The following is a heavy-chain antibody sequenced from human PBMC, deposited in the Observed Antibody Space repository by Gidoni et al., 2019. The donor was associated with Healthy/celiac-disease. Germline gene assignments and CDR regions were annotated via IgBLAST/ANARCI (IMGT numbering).Heavy chain of an antibody. Sequence: QLQLVESGGGWVQPGGSLRLSCAASVLTFVGYGMHWVRQAPGKGLGWVAVIWYDGSNKYYADSVKGRFTISRDNSKNTLYLQMNSLRAEDTAVYYCAREQLGILGYYYYGMDVWGQGTTVTVSS. CDR1: VLTFVGYG. V-gene: IGHV3-33*01. CDR3: AREQLGILGYYYYGMDV. J-gene: IGHJ6*02. CDR2: IWYDGSNK. D-gene: IGHD7-27*01.